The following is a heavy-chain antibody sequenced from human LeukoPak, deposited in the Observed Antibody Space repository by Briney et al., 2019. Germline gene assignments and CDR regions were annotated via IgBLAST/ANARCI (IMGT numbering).Heavy chain of an antibody. D-gene: IGHD5-18*01. CDR3: ARGIYSYGSNYYGMDV. CDR2: ISWDGGST. CDR1: GFTFDDYT. Sequence: PGGSLRLSCAASGFTFDDYTMHWVRQAPGKGLEWVSLISWDGGSTYYADSVEGRFTISRDNSKNSLYLQMNSLRTEDTALYYCARGIYSYGSNYYGMDVWGQGTTVTVSS. V-gene: IGHV3-43*01. J-gene: IGHJ6*02.